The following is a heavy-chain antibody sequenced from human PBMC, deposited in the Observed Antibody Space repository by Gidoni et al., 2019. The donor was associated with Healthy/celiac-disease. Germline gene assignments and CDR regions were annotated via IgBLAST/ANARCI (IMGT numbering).Heavy chain of an antibody. CDR1: GFTFSSFW. CDR2: IRQDERKK. Sequence: EVQLVEPGRGLVQPGGSLRLSCAASGFTFSSFWMRWVRQARGKGLEREANIRQDERKKYYVDSMKSRFTNSRDNAKNSLYLQMNSLRAEDTAVYYCARGNGYWGQGTLVTVSS. V-gene: IGHV3-7*01. CDR3: ARGNGY. J-gene: IGHJ4*02.